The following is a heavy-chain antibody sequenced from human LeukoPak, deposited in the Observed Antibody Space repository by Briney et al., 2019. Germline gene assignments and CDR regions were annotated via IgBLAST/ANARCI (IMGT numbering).Heavy chain of an antibody. Sequence: SETLSLTCTVSGGSISGFYWSWIRQPPGKELQWIGSIFYSGSTYYNTSLKSRVTRSVDTSKNQFSLKLSSVTAADTAVYYCARQRFLEWYFDYWGQGTLVTVSS. CDR3: ARQRFLEWYFDY. J-gene: IGHJ4*02. D-gene: IGHD3-3*01. CDR1: GGSISGFY. CDR2: IFYSGST. V-gene: IGHV4-59*08.